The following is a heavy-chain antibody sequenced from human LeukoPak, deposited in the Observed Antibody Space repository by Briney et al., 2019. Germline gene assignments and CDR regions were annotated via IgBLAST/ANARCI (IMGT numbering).Heavy chain of an antibody. CDR3: ARGNFVVPAAMRGGWFDP. V-gene: IGHV3-23*01. D-gene: IGHD2-2*01. CDR2: IPASGINT. Sequence: GGSLRLSCAASGFTFSSYTMIWVRQAPGKGLDWVSSIPASGINTYYTAAVKGRFRISRDNSKNTLYLQMNSLRAEDTAVYYCARGNFVVPAAMRGGWFDPWGQGTLVTVSS. J-gene: IGHJ5*02. CDR1: GFTFSSYT.